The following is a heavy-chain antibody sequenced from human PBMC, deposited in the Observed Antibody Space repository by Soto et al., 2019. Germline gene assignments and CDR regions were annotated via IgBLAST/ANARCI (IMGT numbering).Heavy chain of an antibody. Sequence: SETLSLTCTVFGGSIGSTTYYWGWMRQPPGKGLEWIASFFVGGNTYYNPSLKSRVTISVDTSKNQFSLKLSSVTAADTAVYYCARARRPTMVRAYYYYGMEVWGQGTTVTVSS. J-gene: IGHJ6*02. CDR1: GGSIGSTTYY. CDR3: ARARRPTMVRAYYYYGMEV. V-gene: IGHV4-39*07. D-gene: IGHD3-10*01. CDR2: FFVGGNT.